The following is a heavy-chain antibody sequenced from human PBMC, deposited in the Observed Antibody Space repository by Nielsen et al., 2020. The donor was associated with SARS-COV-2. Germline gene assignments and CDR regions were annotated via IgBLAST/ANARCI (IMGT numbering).Heavy chain of an antibody. J-gene: IGHJ3*02. D-gene: IGHD4-17*01. CDR1: GGSISSSSYY. Sequence: SETLSLTCTVSGGSISSSSYYWGWIRQPPGKGLEYIGSIYYSGSTYYNPSLKSRVTISLDTSKNQFSLKLTSVTAADTAFYYCARDYYGDYLDGFDIWGHGTMVTVSS. CDR2: IYYSGST. CDR3: ARDYYGDYLDGFDI. V-gene: IGHV4-39*07.